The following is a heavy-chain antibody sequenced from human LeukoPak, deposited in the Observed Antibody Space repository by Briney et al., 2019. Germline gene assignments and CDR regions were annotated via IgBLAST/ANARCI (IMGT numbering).Heavy chain of an antibody. CDR2: INQDGSEK. CDR1: GFTFSSYW. J-gene: IGHJ6*03. V-gene: IGHV3-7*01. D-gene: IGHD5/OR15-5a*01. CDR3: ASVLSNYYYYYMDV. Sequence: PGGSLRPSCAASGFTFSSYWMSWVRQAPGKGLEWVANINQDGSEKYYVDSVKGRFTISRDNAKNSLYLQMNSLRAEDTAVYYCASVLSNYYYYYMDVWGKGTTVTVSS.